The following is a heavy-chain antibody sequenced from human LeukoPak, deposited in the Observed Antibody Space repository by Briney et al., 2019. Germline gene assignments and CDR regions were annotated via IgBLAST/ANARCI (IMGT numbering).Heavy chain of an antibody. CDR2: IRQDGSEK. Sequence: GGSLRLSCVASGFIIGSYWMSWVGQAPGKGLEWVANIRQDGSEKYYVDSVKGRLTISRDNAKNSLYLQMNNLTAADTAIYYCARAGYYGDDAFDLWGQGTRVTVSS. J-gene: IGHJ3*01. D-gene: IGHD2/OR15-2a*01. V-gene: IGHV3-7*01. CDR3: ARAGYYGDDAFDL. CDR1: GFIIGSYW.